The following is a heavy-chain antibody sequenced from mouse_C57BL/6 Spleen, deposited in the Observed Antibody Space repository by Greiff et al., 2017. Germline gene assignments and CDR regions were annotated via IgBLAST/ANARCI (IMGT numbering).Heavy chain of an antibody. J-gene: IGHJ2*01. CDR3: ARSPYYYGSSYYFDY. V-gene: IGHV1-22*01. Sequence: VQLQQSGPELVKPGASVKMSCKASGYTFTDYNMHWVKQSHGKSLEWIGYINPNNGGTSYNQKFKGKATLTVNKSSRPAYMELRSLTSEDSAVYYCARSPYYYGSSYYFDYWGQGTTLTVSS. CDR1: GYTFTDYN. D-gene: IGHD1-1*01. CDR2: INPNNGGT.